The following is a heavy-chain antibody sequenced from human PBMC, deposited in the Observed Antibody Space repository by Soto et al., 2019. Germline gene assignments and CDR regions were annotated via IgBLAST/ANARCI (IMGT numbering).Heavy chain of an antibody. D-gene: IGHD2-8*01. J-gene: IGHJ6*03. V-gene: IGHV1-69*02. CDR2: IIPKLGIT. CDR3: ARVEGTRTTNFYHYMDV. CDR1: VGTFSDYN. Sequence: VQLVQSGAEVKRPGSSVKVSCKAPVGTFSDYNIAWVRQARGQGLAWMGRIIPKLGITNYANKFQDRVRITADKATSTAYMELTSLRYEDTAVYFCARVEGTRTTNFYHYMDVWGEGTAVTVS.